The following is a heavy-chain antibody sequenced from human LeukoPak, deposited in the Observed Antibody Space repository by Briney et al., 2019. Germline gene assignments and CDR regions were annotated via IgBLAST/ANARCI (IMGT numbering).Heavy chain of an antibody. D-gene: IGHD6-19*01. CDR2: MNPNSGNT. Sequence: ASMKVSCKASGYTFTSYDINWVRQATGQGLEWMGWMNPNSGNTGYAQKFQGRVTMTRNTSISTAYMELSSLRSEDTAVYYCARGLSSGWYFDYWGQGTLVTVSS. CDR3: ARGLSSGWYFDY. CDR1: GYTFTSYD. V-gene: IGHV1-8*01. J-gene: IGHJ4*02.